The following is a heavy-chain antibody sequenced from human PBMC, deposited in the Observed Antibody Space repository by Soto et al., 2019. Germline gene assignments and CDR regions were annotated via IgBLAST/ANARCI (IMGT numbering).Heavy chain of an antibody. J-gene: IGHJ3*01. V-gene: IGHV3-23*01. CDR2: ITGNSGRT. Sequence: ESGGGLVQPGGSLRLSCAASTFTFSTYAMTWVRQAPGGGLEWVASITGNSGRTSYADSLKGRFTISRDNSKNTLYLQMNSLRAEDTAIYYCARDPNGDYIGAFDFWGQGTMVTVSS. CDR3: ARDPNGDYIGAFDF. CDR1: TFTFSTYA. D-gene: IGHD4-17*01.